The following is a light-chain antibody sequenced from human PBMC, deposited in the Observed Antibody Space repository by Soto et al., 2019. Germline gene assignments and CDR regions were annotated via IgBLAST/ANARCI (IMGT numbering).Light chain of an antibody. CDR3: LSFDSSLSVV. Sequence: QSVLTQPPSVSGAPGQRVTIPCTGGSSNIGAGYDVHWYQQLPGRAPKLLIYGNTNRPSGVPDRFSGSKSGTSASLAITGLQAEDDADYYCLSFDSSLSVVFGGGTKLTVL. J-gene: IGLJ2*01. CDR2: GNT. V-gene: IGLV1-40*01. CDR1: SSNIGAGYD.